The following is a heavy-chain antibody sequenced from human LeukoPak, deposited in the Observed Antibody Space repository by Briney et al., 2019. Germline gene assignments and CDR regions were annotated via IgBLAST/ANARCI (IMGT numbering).Heavy chain of an antibody. CDR3: ARDRGGSFYFDY. CDR2: IKQDGSEK. CDR1: GFTFSRNS. Sequence: GGSLRLSCAASGFTFSRNSMNWVRQAPGKGLEWVAKIKQDGSEKYYVDSVKGRFTISRDNSKNSLYLQMNSLRAEDTAVYYCARDRGGSFYFDYWGQGTLVTVSP. V-gene: IGHV3-7*01. D-gene: IGHD2-15*01. J-gene: IGHJ4*02.